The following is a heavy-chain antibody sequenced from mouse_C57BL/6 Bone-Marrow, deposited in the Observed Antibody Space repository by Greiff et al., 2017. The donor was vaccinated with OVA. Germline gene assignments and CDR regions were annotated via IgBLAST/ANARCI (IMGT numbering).Heavy chain of an antibody. CDR2: IDPSDSYT. D-gene: IGHD2-13*01. J-gene: IGHJ4*01. CDR1: GYTFTSYW. V-gene: IGHV1-69*01. CDR3: ARCYYGAYYAMDY. Sequence: QVQLQQPGAELVMPGASVKLSCKASGYTFTSYWMHWVKQRPGQGLEWIGEIDPSDSYTNYHQKFKGKSTLTVDKSSSTAYMQLSSLTSEDSAVYYCARCYYGAYYAMDYWGQGTSVTVSS.